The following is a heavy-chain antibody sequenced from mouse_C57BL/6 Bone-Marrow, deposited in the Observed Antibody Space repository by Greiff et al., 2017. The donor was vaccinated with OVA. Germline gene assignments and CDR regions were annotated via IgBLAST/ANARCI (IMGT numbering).Heavy chain of an antibody. CDR2: IWRGGST. V-gene: IGHV2-5*01. J-gene: IGHJ3*01. D-gene: IGHD2-1*01. CDR3: AKNCYYGNYGFAY. Sequence: QVQLKESGPGLVQPSQSLSITCTVSGFSLTSYGVHWVRQSPGKGLEWLGVIWRGGSTDYNAAFMSRLSITKDNSKSQVFFKMNSLQADDTAIYYCAKNCYYGNYGFAYWGQGTLVTVSA. CDR1: GFSLTSYG.